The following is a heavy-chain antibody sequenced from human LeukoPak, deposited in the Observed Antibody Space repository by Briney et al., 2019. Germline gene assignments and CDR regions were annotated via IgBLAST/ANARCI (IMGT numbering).Heavy chain of an antibody. Sequence: GGSLRLSCAASGFTFSSYWMSWVRQVPGKGLEWVANIKRDGSEKYYVDSVKGRFTISRDNAKNSLYLQMNSLRAEDTAVYYCAREADSGSSGDYFDYWGQGTLVTVSS. V-gene: IGHV3-7*01. J-gene: IGHJ4*02. CDR1: GFTFSSYW. CDR2: IKRDGSEK. CDR3: AREADSGSSGDYFDY. D-gene: IGHD6-6*01.